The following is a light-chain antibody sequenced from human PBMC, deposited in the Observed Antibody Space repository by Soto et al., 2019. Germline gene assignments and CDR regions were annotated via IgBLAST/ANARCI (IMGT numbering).Light chain of an antibody. CDR1: SSHVDTYNY. CDR3: SSYTSTTPFV. Sequence: QSALTQPASVSGSPGQSITISCTGSSSHVDTYNYIRWYQQLPGKAPKVIIYDVSNRPSGVSDRFSGSKSGNTASLTISGLLTEDEGDYYCSSYTSTTPFVFGTGTKLTVL. CDR2: DVS. V-gene: IGLV2-14*01. J-gene: IGLJ1*01.